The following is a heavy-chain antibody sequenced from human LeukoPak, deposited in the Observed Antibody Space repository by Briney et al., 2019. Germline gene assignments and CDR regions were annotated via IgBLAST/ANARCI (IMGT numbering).Heavy chain of an antibody. J-gene: IGHJ4*02. D-gene: IGHD2-2*01. V-gene: IGHV3-30*02. CDR3: AKDMVVPAAMEAFDY. CDR1: GFTFSSYG. Sequence: PGGSLRLSCVASGFTFSSYGMHWVRQAPGKGLEWVAFIRYDGSNKYYADSVKGRFTISRDNSKNTLYLQMNSLRAEDTAVYYCAKDMVVPAAMEAFDYWGQGTLVTVSS. CDR2: IRYDGSNK.